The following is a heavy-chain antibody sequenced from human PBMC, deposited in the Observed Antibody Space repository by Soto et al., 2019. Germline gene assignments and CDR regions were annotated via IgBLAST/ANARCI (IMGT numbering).Heavy chain of an antibody. CDR1: GFTFSSYA. CDR3: AKNRQFRSYYESAGHYDN. Sequence: GGSLRLSCAASGFTFSSYAMSWVRQAPGKGLEWVSAISGSGGSTYYADSVKGRFTISRDNSKNTLYLQMNSLRAEDTAIYYCAKNRQFRSYYESAGHYDNWGQGTLVTVSS. V-gene: IGHV3-23*01. J-gene: IGHJ4*02. D-gene: IGHD3-10*01. CDR2: ISGSGGST.